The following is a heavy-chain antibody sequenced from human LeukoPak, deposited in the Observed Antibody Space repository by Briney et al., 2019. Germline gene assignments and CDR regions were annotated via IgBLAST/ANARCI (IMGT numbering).Heavy chain of an antibody. V-gene: IGHV1-69*05. CDR3: ARATPHYDILTGYYTSGQFDY. Sequence: SVKVSCKAFGGTFSSYAISWVRQAPGQGLEWMGGIIPIFGTANYAQKFQGRVTITTDESTSTAYMELSSLRSEDTAVYYCARATPHYDILTGYYTSGQFDYWGQGTLVTVSS. CDR1: GGTFSSYA. CDR2: IIPIFGTA. J-gene: IGHJ4*02. D-gene: IGHD3-9*01.